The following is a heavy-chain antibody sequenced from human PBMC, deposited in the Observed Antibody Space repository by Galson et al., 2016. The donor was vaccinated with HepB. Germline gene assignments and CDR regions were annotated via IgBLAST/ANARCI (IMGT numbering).Heavy chain of an antibody. J-gene: IGHJ4*02. V-gene: IGHV3-21*01. CDR1: EFAFSRYT. D-gene: IGHD5-12*01. CDR3: ATVSGYGGNGDNY. Sequence: SLRLSCAVSEFAFSRYTMDRVRQAPGEGLQWVASIRASSHNILYADSVKGRFTISRDNAKNSLYLQMNSLRGEDTAVYYCATVSGYGGNGDNYWGQGTRVTVSS. CDR2: IRASSHNI.